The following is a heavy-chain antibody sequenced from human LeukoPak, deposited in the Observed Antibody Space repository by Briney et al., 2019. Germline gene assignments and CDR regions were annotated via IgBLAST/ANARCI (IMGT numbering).Heavy chain of an antibody. D-gene: IGHD3-3*01. V-gene: IGHV5-51*01. CDR3: ASTAAHDFWSGYYSY. CDR1: GYSFTSYW. CDR2: IYPGDSDT. Sequence: GESLKISCKGSGYSFTSYWIGWVRQMPGKGLEWMGIIYPGDSDTRYRPSFQGQVTISADKSISTAYLQWSSLKASDTAMYYCASTAAHDFWSGYYSYWGQGTLVTVSS. J-gene: IGHJ4*02.